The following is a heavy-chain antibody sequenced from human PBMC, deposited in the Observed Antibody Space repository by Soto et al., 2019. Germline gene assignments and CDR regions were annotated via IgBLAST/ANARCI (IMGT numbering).Heavy chain of an antibody. V-gene: IGHV1-69*13. CDR2: IIPIFGTA. D-gene: IGHD3-16*01. Sequence: GASVKVSCKASGGTFSSYAISWVRQAPGQGLEWMGGIIPIFGTANYAQKFQGRVTITADESTSTAYMELSSLRSEDTAVYYCARGSQLQFGGYGMDVWGQGTTVTVSS. J-gene: IGHJ6*02. CDR3: ARGSQLQFGGYGMDV. CDR1: GGTFSSYA.